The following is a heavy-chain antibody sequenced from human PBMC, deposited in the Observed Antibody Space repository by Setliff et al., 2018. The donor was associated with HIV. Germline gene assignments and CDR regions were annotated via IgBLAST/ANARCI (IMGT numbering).Heavy chain of an antibody. CDR2: FDPEDNKI. CDR1: GYTVTELS. Sequence: ASVKVSCKVSGYTVTELSINWVRQAPGKGPEWMGGFDPEDNKIVYAQKFQGRVTITADKSTSTAYMELSSLRSEDTAVYYCVGSSGWYIHFDYWGQGTLVTVSS. D-gene: IGHD6-19*01. J-gene: IGHJ4*02. V-gene: IGHV1-24*01. CDR3: VGSSGWYIHFDY.